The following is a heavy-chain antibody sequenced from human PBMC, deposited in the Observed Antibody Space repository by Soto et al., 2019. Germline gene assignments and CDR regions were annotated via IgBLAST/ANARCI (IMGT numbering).Heavy chain of an antibody. Sequence: ASVKVSCKASGYTFTSYAMHWVRQAPGQRLEWMGWINDGNGNTKYSQKFQGRVTITRDTSASTAYMELSSLRSEDTAVYYCASDMARSDVWGQGTTVTVSS. CDR1: GYTFTSYA. CDR3: ASDMARSDV. CDR2: INDGNGNT. V-gene: IGHV1-3*01. J-gene: IGHJ6*02. D-gene: IGHD3-10*01.